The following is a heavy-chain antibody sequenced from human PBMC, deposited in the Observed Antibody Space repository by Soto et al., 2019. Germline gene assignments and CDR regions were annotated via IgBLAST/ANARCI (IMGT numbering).Heavy chain of an antibody. CDR1: GFTFSDYW. D-gene: IGHD6-13*01. CDR3: ARGITAVGPDH. J-gene: IGHJ4*02. Sequence: PGGSLRLSCAASGFTFSDYWMTWVRQAPGKGLEWVANIKQDADEKYYVDSVKGRFTISRDNDKNSLYLQMSSLRAEDTALYYCARGITAVGPDHWGQGTLVTVSS. CDR2: IKQDADEK. V-gene: IGHV3-7*03.